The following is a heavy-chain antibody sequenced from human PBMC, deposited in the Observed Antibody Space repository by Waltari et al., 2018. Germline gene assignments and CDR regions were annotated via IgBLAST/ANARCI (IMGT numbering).Heavy chain of an antibody. CDR1: GFTLRGHW. CDR3: ARDLGN. J-gene: IGHJ4*02. V-gene: IGHV3-74*01. Sequence: EVQLVESGGGLVQPGGSLRLSCAASGFTLRGHWTHWVRQAPGKGLVWVSRNSSDGGTTSYAESVKGRFTISRDNAKNTLYLQMSSLRAEDTALYYCARDLGNWGQGTLVTVSS. CDR2: NSSDGGTT.